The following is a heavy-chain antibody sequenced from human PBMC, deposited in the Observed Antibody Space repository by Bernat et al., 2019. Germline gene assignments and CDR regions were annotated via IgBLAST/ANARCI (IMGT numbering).Heavy chain of an antibody. CDR2: IYPGDSDT. Sequence: EVQLVQSGAEVKKPGESLKISCKGSGYSFTSYWIGWVRQMPGKGLEWMGIIYPGDSDTRYSPSFQGKVTISADKSISTAYLQWSSLKASDTAMYYCARQTFSSGWYGGYDYWGRGTLVTVSS. CDR1: GYSFTSYW. CDR3: ARQTFSSGWYGGYDY. J-gene: IGHJ4*02. D-gene: IGHD6-19*01. V-gene: IGHV5-51*01.